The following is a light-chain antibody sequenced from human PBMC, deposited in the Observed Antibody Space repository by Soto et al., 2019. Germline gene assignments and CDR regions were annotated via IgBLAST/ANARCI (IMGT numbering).Light chain of an antibody. CDR1: QTIRNY. CDR2: GAS. V-gene: IGKV1-39*01. J-gene: IGKJ2*01. CDR3: QQTYSAPRT. Sequence: DIQMTQSPSSLSASIGDRVTITCRASQTIRNYLNWYQQKPGQAPKLLIFGASSLQSGVPSRFSVSESGTDFTLTISSLQPEDFATYYCQQTYSAPRTFCQGTKLEIK.